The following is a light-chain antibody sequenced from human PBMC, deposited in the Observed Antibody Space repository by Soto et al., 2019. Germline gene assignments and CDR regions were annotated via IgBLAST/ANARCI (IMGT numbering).Light chain of an antibody. J-gene: IGKJ2*01. CDR1: QSVSSY. V-gene: IGKV3-11*01. CDR3: QQRSNWPLMYT. CDR2: DAF. Sequence: EIVLTQSPATLSLSPGERATLSCRASQSVSSYLAWYQQKPGQAPRLLIYDAFNRATGIPARLSGSGSGTDFTLTISSLEPEDFAVYYCQQRSNWPLMYTCGQETKLEIK.